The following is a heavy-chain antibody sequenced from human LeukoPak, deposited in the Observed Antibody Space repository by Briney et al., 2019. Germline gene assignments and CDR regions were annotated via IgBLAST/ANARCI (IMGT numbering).Heavy chain of an antibody. V-gene: IGHV4-61*02. J-gene: IGHJ5*02. Sequence: SQTLSLTCTVSGDSISSGDYYWSWIRQPAGKGLEWIGRISSSGSTNYNPSLKSRVTISVDTSKNQFSLKLSSVTAADTAVYFCASQQQLVLLDWFDPWGQGTLVTVSS. CDR1: GDSISSGDYY. CDR2: ISSSGST. CDR3: ASQQQLVLLDWFDP. D-gene: IGHD6-13*01.